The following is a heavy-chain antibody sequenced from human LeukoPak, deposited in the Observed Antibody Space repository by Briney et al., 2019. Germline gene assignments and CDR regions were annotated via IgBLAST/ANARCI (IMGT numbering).Heavy chain of an antibody. CDR3: AKDYNWNDGHYFDY. J-gene: IGHJ4*02. CDR2: ISYDGSNK. V-gene: IGHV3-30*18. D-gene: IGHD1-20*01. Sequence: GGSLRLSCAASGFTFTSYGMHWVRQAPGKGLEWVAVISYDGSNKYYADSVKGRFTISRDNSKNTLYLQMNSLRAEDTAVYYCAKDYNWNDGHYFDYWGQGTLVTVSS. CDR1: GFTFTSYG.